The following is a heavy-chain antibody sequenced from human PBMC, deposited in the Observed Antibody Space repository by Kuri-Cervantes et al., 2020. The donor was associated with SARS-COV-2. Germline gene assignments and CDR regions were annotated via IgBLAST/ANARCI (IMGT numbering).Heavy chain of an antibody. V-gene: IGHV4-59*12. CDR3: ARNDCSGGNCYFQSSGLDV. Sequence: GSLRLSCTVSGGSISSYFWSWIRQPPGKGLEWIGNIYHSGTTNYNPSLKSRVTISVDTSKNQFSLKLTSVTAADTAVYYCARNDCSGGNCYFQSSGLDVWGQGTTVTVSS. D-gene: IGHD2-15*01. J-gene: IGHJ6*02. CDR2: IYHSGTT. CDR1: GGSISSYF.